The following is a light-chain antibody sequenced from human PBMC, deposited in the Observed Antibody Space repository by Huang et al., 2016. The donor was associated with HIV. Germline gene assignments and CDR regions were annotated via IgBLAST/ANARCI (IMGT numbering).Light chain of an antibody. V-gene: IGKV3-15*01. CDR2: DAS. J-gene: IGKJ5*01. CDR1: ERVSSG. CDR3: RQYNDWPPIT. Sequence: EIVMTQSPDTLSVFPGERVTLACRASERVSSGLAWYQQKSGQAPRRLIYDASTRATGSPARLSGGGSGAEVTLTINSLLSEDFAVDYCRQYNDWPPITFGQGTRLEMK.